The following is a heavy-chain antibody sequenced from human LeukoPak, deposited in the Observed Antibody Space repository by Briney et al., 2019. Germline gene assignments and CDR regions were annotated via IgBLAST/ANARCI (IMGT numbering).Heavy chain of an antibody. CDR2: INSDGSST. CDR3: ASRSSSSSVDY. J-gene: IGHJ4*02. Sequence: PGGSLRLSCAASGFTFSSYWMHWVRQAPGKGMVWVSRINSDGSSTSYADSVKGRFTISRDNAKNTLYLQMNSLRAEDTAVYYCASRSSSSSVDYWGQGTLVTVSS. D-gene: IGHD6-6*01. CDR1: GFTFSSYW. V-gene: IGHV3-74*01.